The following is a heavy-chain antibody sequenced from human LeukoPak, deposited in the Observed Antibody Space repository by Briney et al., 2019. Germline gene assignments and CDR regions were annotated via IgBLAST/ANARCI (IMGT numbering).Heavy chain of an antibody. J-gene: IGHJ4*02. D-gene: IGHD5-18*01. CDR3: ANANSEYITADY. CDR2: ISGGGGTT. Sequence: GGSLRLSCAASGFTFSSYAMSWVRQAPGKGLEWVSGISGGGGTTFYADSVKGRFTISRDNSKNTLYLQMNSLRVEDTAVYYCANANSEYITADYWGQGTLVTVSS. V-gene: IGHV3-23*01. CDR1: GFTFSSYA.